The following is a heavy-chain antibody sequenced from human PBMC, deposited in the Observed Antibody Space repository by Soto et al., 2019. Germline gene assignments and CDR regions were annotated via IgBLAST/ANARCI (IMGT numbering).Heavy chain of an antibody. V-gene: IGHV3-23*01. Sequence: PGGSLRLSCAASGFTFSSYAMTWVRQAPGRGLEWVSGISGSGTSTYYADSVKGRFTISRDNAKNSLYLQMNSLRAEDTAVYYCARGSPTVTTRYWGQGTLVTVSS. CDR1: GFTFSSYA. CDR2: ISGSGTST. D-gene: IGHD4-17*01. J-gene: IGHJ4*02. CDR3: ARGSPTVTTRY.